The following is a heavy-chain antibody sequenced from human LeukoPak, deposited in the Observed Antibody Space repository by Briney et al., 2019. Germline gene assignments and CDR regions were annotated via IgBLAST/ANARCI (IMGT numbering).Heavy chain of an antibody. CDR1: GYTFTGYY. CDR3: ARDRARESYRSGFVNWFDP. J-gene: IGHJ5*02. D-gene: IGHD3-16*02. Sequence: ASVKVSCKASGYTFTGYYMHWVRQAPGQGLEWMGWINPNSGGTNYAQKFQGRVTMTRDTSISTAYMELSRLRSDDTAVYYCARDRARESYRSGFVNWFDPWGQGTLVTVSS. CDR2: INPNSGGT. V-gene: IGHV1-2*02.